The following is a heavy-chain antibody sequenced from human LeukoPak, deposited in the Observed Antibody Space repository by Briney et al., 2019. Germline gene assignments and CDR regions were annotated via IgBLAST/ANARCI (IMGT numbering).Heavy chain of an antibody. CDR1: GGSFSGYL. V-gene: IGHV4-34*01. Sequence: PSESLSLTCTVAGGSFSGYLWSWVRQPPGKGLEWIGEINYDGEKTNYNPSLESRVIMSVDPSTNQFSLMMTSVNAADTAVYFCTRSGLTGMREYPRADYYYYGMDVWGQGTAVTVSS. J-gene: IGHJ6*01. D-gene: IGHD2-2*02. CDR3: TRSGLTGMREYPRADYYYYGMDV. CDR2: INYDGEKT.